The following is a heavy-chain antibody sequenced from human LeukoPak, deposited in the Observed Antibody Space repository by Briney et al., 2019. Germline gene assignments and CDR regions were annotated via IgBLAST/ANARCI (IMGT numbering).Heavy chain of an antibody. CDR2: ISGSGGST. Sequence: GGSLRLSCAASGSTFSSYAMSWVRQAPGKGLEWVSAISGSGGSTYYADSVKGRFTISRDNSKNTLYLQMNCLRAEDTAVYYCAKDVSSGFGRYYYYYGMDVWGQGTTVTVSS. CDR1: GSTFSSYA. V-gene: IGHV3-23*01. D-gene: IGHD6-19*01. CDR3: AKDVSSGFGRYYYYYGMDV. J-gene: IGHJ6*02.